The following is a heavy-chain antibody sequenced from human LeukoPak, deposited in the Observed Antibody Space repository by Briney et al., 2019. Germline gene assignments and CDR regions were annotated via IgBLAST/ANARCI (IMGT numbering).Heavy chain of an antibody. Sequence: GGSLRLSWVGSGFIFRNDWMHWVRQAPGKGLVWVSRLYSEGGRTYYADSVKGRFTISRDNAKNTLYLQMNSLTVEDTAVYYCSRGLGQPVDSWGQGTLVTVSS. J-gene: IGHJ4*02. CDR2: LYSEGGRT. CDR1: GFIFRNDW. CDR3: SRGLGQPVDS. D-gene: IGHD6-6*01. V-gene: IGHV3-74*01.